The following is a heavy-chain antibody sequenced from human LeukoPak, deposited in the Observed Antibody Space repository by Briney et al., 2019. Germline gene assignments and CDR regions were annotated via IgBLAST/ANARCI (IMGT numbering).Heavy chain of an antibody. CDR3: AKDLQTWNCSSTSCYGPFDY. CDR1: GFTFSSYG. D-gene: IGHD2-2*01. CDR2: ISYDGSNK. Sequence: GGSLRLSCAASGFTFSSYGMHRVRQAPGKGLEWVAVISYDGSNKYYADSVKGRFTISRDNSKNTLYLQMNSLRAEDTAVYYCAKDLQTWNCSSTSCYGPFDYWGQGTLVTVSS. J-gene: IGHJ4*02. V-gene: IGHV3-30*18.